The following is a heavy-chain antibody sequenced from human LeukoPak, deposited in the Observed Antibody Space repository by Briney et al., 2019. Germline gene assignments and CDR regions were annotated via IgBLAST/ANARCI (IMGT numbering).Heavy chain of an antibody. CDR1: GGSISSSSYY. D-gene: IGHD3-10*01. CDR3: ARQGRFMVRGVRPRERYYYYYMDV. V-gene: IGHV4-39*01. CDR2: INHSGST. J-gene: IGHJ6*03. Sequence: PSETLSLTCTVSGGSISSSSYYWGWIRQPPGKGLEWIGGINHSGSTNYNPSLKSRVTISVDTSKNQFSLKLSSVTAADTAVYYCARQGRFMVRGVRPRERYYYYYMDVWGKGTTVTISS.